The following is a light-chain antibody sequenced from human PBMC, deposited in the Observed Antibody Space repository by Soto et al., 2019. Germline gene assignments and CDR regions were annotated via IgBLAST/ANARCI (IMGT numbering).Light chain of an antibody. V-gene: IGKV3-15*01. Sequence: EIVMTQSPATLSVSPGERATLSCRASQSVSRNLAWYQQKPGQAPRLLIYGASTRATGIPARFSGSGSGTAFTLSISSLQAEDFAVYYCQQYSNWPQTFGQGTKVEIK. CDR1: QSVSRN. J-gene: IGKJ1*01. CDR2: GAS. CDR3: QQYSNWPQT.